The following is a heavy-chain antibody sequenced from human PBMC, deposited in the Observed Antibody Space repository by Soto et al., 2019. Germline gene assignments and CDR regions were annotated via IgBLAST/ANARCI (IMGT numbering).Heavy chain of an antibody. CDR1: GGSISSSSYY. Sequence: PSETLSLTCTVSGGSISSSSYYWGWIRQHPGKGLEWIGNIYYSGSTYYNPSLKSRVTISVDTSKNQFSLKLSSVTAADTAVYYCARDHNTMVRGVIGNWFDPWGQGTLVTVSS. CDR2: IYYSGST. V-gene: IGHV4-39*07. CDR3: ARDHNTMVRGVIGNWFDP. D-gene: IGHD3-10*01. J-gene: IGHJ5*02.